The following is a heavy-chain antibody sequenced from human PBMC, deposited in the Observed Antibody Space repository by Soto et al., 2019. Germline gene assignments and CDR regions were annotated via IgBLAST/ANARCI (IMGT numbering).Heavy chain of an antibody. CDR3: ASGGSGIDY. CDR1: GFTFSSYS. J-gene: IGHJ4*02. V-gene: IGHV3-21*01. D-gene: IGHD2-15*01. CDR2: ISSSSSYI. Sequence: GSLRLSCAASGFTFSSYSMNWVRQAPGKGLEWVSSISSSSSYIYYADSVKGRFTISKDNAKNSLYLQMNSLRAEDTAVYYCASGGSGIDYWGQGTLVTVSS.